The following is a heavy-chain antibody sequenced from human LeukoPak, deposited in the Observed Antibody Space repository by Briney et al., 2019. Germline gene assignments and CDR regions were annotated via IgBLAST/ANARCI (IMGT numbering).Heavy chain of an antibody. CDR2: ISCYNGDT. J-gene: IGHJ2*01. V-gene: IGHV1-18*01. CDR3: ARDPSNTSGWYQYFDA. Sequence: ASVKVSCKASGYTFTHHGIAWIRQAPGQGLEWLGWISCYNGDTIYAQKFQGRVTLTTEKSTSTVYMELRSLTSDDTAVYYCARDPSNTSGWYQYFDAWGRGTLVSVSS. D-gene: IGHD6-19*01. CDR1: GYTFTHHG.